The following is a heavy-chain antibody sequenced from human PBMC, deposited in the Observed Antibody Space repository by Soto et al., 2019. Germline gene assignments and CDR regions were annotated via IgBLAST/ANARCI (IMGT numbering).Heavy chain of an antibody. D-gene: IGHD4-4*01. CDR1: GYSFTSYW. V-gene: IGHV5-51*01. CDR3: ASTQISNNGYYYYGMDV. CDR2: IYPGDSDT. J-gene: IGHJ6*02. Sequence: GESLKISCKGSGYSFTSYWIGWVRQMPGKGLEWMGIIYPGDSDTRYSPSFQGQVTISADKSISTAYLQWSSLKASDTAMYYCASTQISNNGYYYYGMDVWGQGTTVTVSS.